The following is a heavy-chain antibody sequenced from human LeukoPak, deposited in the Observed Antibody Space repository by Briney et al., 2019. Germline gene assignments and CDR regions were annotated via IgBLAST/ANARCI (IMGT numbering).Heavy chain of an antibody. Sequence: GGSLRLSCAASGFTFSSYSVNWVRQAPGKGLEWVSSISSSSSYIYYADSVKGRFTISRDNAKNSLYLQMNSLRAEDTAVYYCARDHTDYGDYETFDYWGQGTLVTVSS. J-gene: IGHJ4*02. V-gene: IGHV3-21*01. CDR1: GFTFSSYS. CDR2: ISSSSSYI. D-gene: IGHD4-17*01. CDR3: ARDHTDYGDYETFDY.